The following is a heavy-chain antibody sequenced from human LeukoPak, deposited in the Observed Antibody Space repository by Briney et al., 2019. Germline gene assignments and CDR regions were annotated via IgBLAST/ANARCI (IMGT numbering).Heavy chain of an antibody. CDR3: ARSKGTCSTSCYYFDY. CDR1: GYTFTSYY. D-gene: IGHD2-2*01. V-gene: IGHV1-46*01. J-gene: IGHJ4*02. Sequence: GASVKVSFKASGYTFTSYYMHWVRQAPGQGLEWMGIINPSGGSTSYAQKFQGRVTMTRDTSTSTVYMELSSLRSEDTAVYYCARSKGTCSTSCYYFDYWGQGTLVTVSS. CDR2: INPSGGST.